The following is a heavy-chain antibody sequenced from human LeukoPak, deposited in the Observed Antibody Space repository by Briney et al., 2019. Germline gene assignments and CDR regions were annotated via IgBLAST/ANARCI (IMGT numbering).Heavy chain of an antibody. J-gene: IGHJ4*02. CDR2: MNPNSGNT. CDR3: ARGGLGVVPAGTGMSHGWGY. V-gene: IGHV1-8*01. CDR1: GYTFTSYD. D-gene: IGHD2-2*01. Sequence: ASVKVSCKASGYTFTSYDINWVRQATGQGLEWMGWMNPNSGNTGYAQKFQGRVTMTRNTSISTAYMELSSLRSEDTAVYYCARGGLGVVPAGTGMSHGWGYWGQGTLVTVSS.